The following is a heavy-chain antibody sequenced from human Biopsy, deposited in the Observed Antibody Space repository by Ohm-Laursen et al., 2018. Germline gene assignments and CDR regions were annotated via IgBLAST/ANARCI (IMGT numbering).Heavy chain of an antibody. CDR3: ARDCNGDNCGVDF. CDR2: IIPLIGLT. J-gene: IGHJ4*02. CDR1: GGTSSNFD. D-gene: IGHD2-15*01. Sequence: SVKASCKASGGTSSNFDINWVRQAPGQGLECMGRIIPLIGLTNYAQKFQGRVTITADKFTNTVYMELSSLRSDDTAVYFCARDCNGDNCGVDFWGQGTLVTVS. V-gene: IGHV1-69*04.